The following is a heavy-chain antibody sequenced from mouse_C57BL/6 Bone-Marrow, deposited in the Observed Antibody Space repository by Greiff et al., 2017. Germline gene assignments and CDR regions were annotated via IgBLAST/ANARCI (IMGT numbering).Heavy chain of an antibody. V-gene: IGHV2-9-1*01. CDR1: GFSLTSYA. CDR3: ARHYEGPYYYAMDY. D-gene: IGHD2-4*01. CDR2: IWTGGGT. J-gene: IGHJ4*01. Sequence: VQRVESGPGLVAPSQSLSITCTVSGFSLTSYAISWVRQPPGKGLEWLGVIWTGGGTNYNSALKSRLSISKDNSKSQVFLKMNSLQTDDTARYYCARHYEGPYYYAMDYWGQGTSVAVYS.